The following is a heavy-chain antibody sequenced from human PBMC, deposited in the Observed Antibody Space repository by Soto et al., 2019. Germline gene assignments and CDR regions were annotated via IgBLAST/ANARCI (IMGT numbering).Heavy chain of an antibody. CDR2: KKEDGREE. Sequence: EVQLVESGGGLVQPGGSLRLSCAASGFTFSTYWMNWVRQAPGKGLEGVANKKEDGREEYYVDSVKGRFTISRDNAKNSLYLDMNSLRGEDTAVYYCARDWGAPGRGSAFGYYYHFGMDVWGQGTTVTVPS. CDR1: GFTFSTYW. CDR3: ARDWGAPGRGSAFGYYYHFGMDV. D-gene: IGHD3-16*01. V-gene: IGHV3-7*05. J-gene: IGHJ6*02.